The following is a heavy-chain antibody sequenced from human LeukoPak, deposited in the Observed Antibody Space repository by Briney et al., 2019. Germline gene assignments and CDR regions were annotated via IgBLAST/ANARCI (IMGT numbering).Heavy chain of an antibody. V-gene: IGHV3-48*04. CDR2: ISVSTTTI. CDR1: GFIFSGHS. J-gene: IGHJ4*02. CDR3: ARAGICSGGSCDFDF. Sequence: GGSLRLSCAASGFIFSGHSMNWVRQAPGKGLEWVSYISVSTTTIYYADSVKGRFTISRDNAKNSLHLQMNSLRVEDTAVYYCARAGICSGGSCDFDFWGQGTLVTVSS. D-gene: IGHD2-15*01.